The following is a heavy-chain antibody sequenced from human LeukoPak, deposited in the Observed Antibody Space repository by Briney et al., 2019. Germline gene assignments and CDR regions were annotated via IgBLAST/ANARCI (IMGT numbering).Heavy chain of an antibody. CDR3: ARDGGSSVYYYYMDV. Sequence: SETLSLTCTVSGGSISSYYWSWIRQPPGKGLEWIGYIYYSGRTNYHPSLKTRVTISVGTSKIQFSLKLSSVTAADTAVYYCARDGGSSVYYYYMDVWGKGTTVTVSS. CDR2: IYYSGRT. D-gene: IGHD1-26*01. CDR1: GGSISSYY. J-gene: IGHJ6*03. V-gene: IGHV4-59*01.